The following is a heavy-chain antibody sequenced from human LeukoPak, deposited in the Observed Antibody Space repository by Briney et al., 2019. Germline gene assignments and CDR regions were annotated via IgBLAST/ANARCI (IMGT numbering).Heavy chain of an antibody. D-gene: IGHD3-22*01. CDR2: IIPILGIA. CDR1: GGTFSSYT. J-gene: IGHJ4*02. Sequence: SVKVSCKASGGTFSSYTISWVRQAPGQGLEWMGRIIPILGIANYAQKFQGRVTITADKSTSTAYMELSSLRSEDTAVYYCASNQEYYYDSSGYPYWGQGTLVTVSS. V-gene: IGHV1-69*02. CDR3: ASNQEYYYDSSGYPY.